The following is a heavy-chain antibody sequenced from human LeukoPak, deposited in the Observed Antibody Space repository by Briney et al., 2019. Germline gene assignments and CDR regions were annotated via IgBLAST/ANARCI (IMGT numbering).Heavy chain of an antibody. CDR3: AWASGSYYSIDY. CDR2: INPSGSST. J-gene: IGHJ4*02. V-gene: IGHV1-46*03. Sequence: ASVKVSCKASGYTFTSYYMHWVRQAPGQGLEWMGIINPSGSSTSYAQKFQGRVTMTRDTSTSTVYMELSSLRSEDTAVYYCAWASGSYYSIDYWGQGTLVTVSS. CDR1: GYTFTSYY. D-gene: IGHD1-26*01.